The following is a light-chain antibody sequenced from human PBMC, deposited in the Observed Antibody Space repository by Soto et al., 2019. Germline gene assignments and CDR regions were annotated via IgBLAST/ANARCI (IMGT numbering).Light chain of an antibody. CDR2: QVS. CDR1: QSLVFSDGNIY. Sequence: DVVLAQSPLSLPVTLGQPASLSCRSSQSLVFSDGNIYLSWLQQRPGQSPRRLIYQVSKRDSGVPDRFSGSGSLTDFTLTISRVEAEDVAVYYCIQGTYWPYTFGQGTKLEIE. V-gene: IGKV2-30*01. CDR3: IQGTYWPYT. J-gene: IGKJ2*01.